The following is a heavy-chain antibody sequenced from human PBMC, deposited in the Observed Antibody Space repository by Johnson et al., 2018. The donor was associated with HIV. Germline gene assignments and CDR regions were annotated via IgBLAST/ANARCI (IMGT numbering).Heavy chain of an antibody. V-gene: IGHV3-53*01. CDR2: IYSGGST. Sequence: VQLVESGGALIQPGGSLRLSCAASGFRVGSNYMSWVRQAPGKGREWVSVIYSGGSTYYADSVKGRFTISRDNSKNTLYLQLNSLRVEDTAVYYCARGINTVTTSGDAFDIWGQGTMVTVSS. CDR1: GFRVGSNY. CDR3: ARGINTVTTSGDAFDI. J-gene: IGHJ3*02. D-gene: IGHD4-11*01.